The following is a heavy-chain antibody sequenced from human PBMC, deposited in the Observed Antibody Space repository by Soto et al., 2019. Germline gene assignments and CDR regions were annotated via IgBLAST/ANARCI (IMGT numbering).Heavy chain of an antibody. Sequence: ASVNVSFKASGYTFTSYGISWVRQAPGQGLEWMGWISAYNANTNYAQKLQGRVTMTTDTSTSTSYMELRSLRSDDTAVYFCARDRLGATGDYWGQGTLVTVSS. CDR1: GYTFTSYG. CDR3: ARDRLGATGDY. CDR2: ISAYNANT. D-gene: IGHD1-26*01. J-gene: IGHJ4*02. V-gene: IGHV1-18*01.